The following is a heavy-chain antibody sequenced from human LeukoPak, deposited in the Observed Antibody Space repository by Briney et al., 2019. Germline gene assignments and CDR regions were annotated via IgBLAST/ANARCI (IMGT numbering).Heavy chain of an antibody. V-gene: IGHV3-23*01. CDR1: GFTFSSYA. CDR3: AKKRGMQLWQYYFDY. Sequence: GGSLRLSCAASGFTFSSYAMSWVCRAPGKGLEWVSAISGSGGNTYYADSVKGRFTISRDNSKNTLYLQMNSLRAEDTAIYYCAKKRGMQLWQYYFDYWGQGTLVTVSS. D-gene: IGHD5-18*01. CDR2: ISGSGGNT. J-gene: IGHJ4*02.